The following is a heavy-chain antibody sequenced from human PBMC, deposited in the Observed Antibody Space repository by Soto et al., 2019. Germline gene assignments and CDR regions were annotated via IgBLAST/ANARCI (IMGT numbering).Heavy chain of an antibody. J-gene: IGHJ4*02. V-gene: IGHV3-23*01. D-gene: IGHD6-19*01. Sequence: EVQLLESGGGLVQPGGSLRLSCAASGFTFSSYAMSWVRQAPGNGLEWVSAISGSGGSTYYADSVKGRFTISRDNSKNTLYLQRNSLRAEDTAVYYSARRSSGWYFDYWGQGTLVTVSS. CDR1: GFTFSSYA. CDR2: ISGSGGST. CDR3: ARRSSGWYFDY.